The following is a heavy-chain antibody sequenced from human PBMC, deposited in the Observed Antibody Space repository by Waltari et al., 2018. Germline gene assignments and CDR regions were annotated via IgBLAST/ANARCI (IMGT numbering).Heavy chain of an antibody. CDR1: GFSFSDYR. J-gene: IGHJ4*02. D-gene: IGHD7-27*01. CDR2: VNHDGTHT. V-gene: IGHV3-74*01. Sequence: DVQLVESGGGIGQPGGSLRLSCVASGFSFSDYRMHWVRQDPEKGLVWVAHVNHDGTHTTYADSVKGRFTVSRDNAKNTVYLQMNSLRADDTAVYFCARDTPGDGIDYWGQGTLVTASS. CDR3: ARDTPGDGIDY.